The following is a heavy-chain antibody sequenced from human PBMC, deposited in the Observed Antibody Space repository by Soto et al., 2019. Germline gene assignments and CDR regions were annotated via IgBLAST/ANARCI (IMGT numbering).Heavy chain of an antibody. J-gene: IGHJ2*01. Sequence: QVQLQESGPGLVKPSQTLSLTCTVSGGSISSGGYYWSWIRQHPGKGLEWIGYIYYSGSTYYNPSLKSRVPISVDTSKNQFSLKLSSVTAADTAVYYCARDYAGYCSSTSCYDNWYFDLWGRGTLVTVSS. D-gene: IGHD2-2*01. CDR3: ARDYAGYCSSTSCYDNWYFDL. CDR2: IYYSGST. V-gene: IGHV4-31*03. CDR1: GGSISSGGYY.